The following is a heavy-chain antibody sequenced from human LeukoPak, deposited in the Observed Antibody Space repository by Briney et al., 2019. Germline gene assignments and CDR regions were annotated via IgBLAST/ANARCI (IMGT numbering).Heavy chain of an antibody. CDR1: SDSINRYY. Sequence: SDTLALPCTFSSDSINRYYWSWIPQPPAKGLEDVEYIYYSGSTNYNPSLKSRVTISVDKSKNKFSLKLSSVTAADTAVYYCAREIHYCDSSGKGLYYFDYWGQGTMVTVSS. CDR2: IYYSGST. D-gene: IGHD3-22*01. CDR3: AREIHYCDSSGKGLYYFDY. J-gene: IGHJ4*02. V-gene: IGHV4-59*01.